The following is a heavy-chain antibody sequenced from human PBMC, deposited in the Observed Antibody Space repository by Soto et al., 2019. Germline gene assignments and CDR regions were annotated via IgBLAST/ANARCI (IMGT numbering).Heavy chain of an antibody. CDR3: ASEPRVGYYGRGG. CDR2: IIPIFGTA. J-gene: IGHJ6*02. CDR1: GGTFSSYA. Sequence: QVQLVQSGAAVKKPGSSVKVSCKASGGTFSSYAISWVRQAPGQGLEWMGGIIPIFGTANYAQKFQGRVTITADESTGAADMVLSGLRSEDTAVYYWASEPRVGYYGRGGWGQGATVTV. V-gene: IGHV1-69*12. D-gene: IGHD3-16*01.